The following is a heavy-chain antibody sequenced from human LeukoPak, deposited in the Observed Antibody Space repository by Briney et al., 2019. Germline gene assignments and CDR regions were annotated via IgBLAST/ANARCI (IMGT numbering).Heavy chain of an antibody. V-gene: IGHV3-72*01. CDR3: SREGGQGDQSAFDI. CDR1: GFTFSDYI. Sequence: GGSLRLSCAASGFTFSDYILDGVRQARGKGREWVGRIRRKRNGYTTQFAASVKGRFTISRDDSKNSLYLYMNNLKTEDTAVYHCSREGGQGDQSAFDIWGQGTMVTVSS. D-gene: IGHD2-21*01. J-gene: IGHJ3*02. CDR2: IRRKRNGYTT.